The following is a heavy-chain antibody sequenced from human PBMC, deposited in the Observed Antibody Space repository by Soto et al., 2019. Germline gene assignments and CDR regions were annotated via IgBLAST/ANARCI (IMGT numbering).Heavy chain of an antibody. J-gene: IGHJ6*02. V-gene: IGHV3-30*18. CDR3: TKDFKFSGGHSGSLNYYYGMDV. CDR2: IAYDGILI. Sequence: GSLRLSCAASGXTFSAFWMHWVRQDPGKGLEWVAIIAYDGILIYYADSVKGRFTVSRDASKGALYLQLNSLRPEDTAVYYGTKDFKFSGGHSGSLNYYYGMDVWGQGTTVTVSS. CDR1: GXTFSAFW. D-gene: IGHD3-10*01.